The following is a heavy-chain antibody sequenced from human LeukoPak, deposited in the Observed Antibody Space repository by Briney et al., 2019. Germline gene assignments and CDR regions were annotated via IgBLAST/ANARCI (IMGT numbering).Heavy chain of an antibody. CDR1: GYTFGDYG. J-gene: IGHJ4*02. D-gene: IGHD5-18*01. Sequence: GGSLRLSCAASGYTFGDYGMSWVRQAPGKGLEWVSGINWNGGSTGYADSVKGRFTISRDNAKNSLYLQMNSLRAEDTALYYCARDKADSYGYGEIDYWGQGTLVTVSS. CDR3: ARDKADSYGYGEIDY. CDR2: INWNGGST. V-gene: IGHV3-20*04.